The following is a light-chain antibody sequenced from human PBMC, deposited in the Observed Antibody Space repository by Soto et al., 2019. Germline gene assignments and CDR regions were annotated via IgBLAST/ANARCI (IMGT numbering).Light chain of an antibody. Sequence: QSALTQPRSVSGSPGQSVTISCTGISSDVGGYSYVSWYQQHPGKAPKLMIYDVTTRPSGIPDRFSGSKSGNTASLTISGLQAEDEADYYCFSYAGRYTFDFGTGTKVTVL. J-gene: IGLJ1*01. CDR3: FSYAGRYTFD. CDR2: DVT. V-gene: IGLV2-11*01. CDR1: SSDVGGYSY.